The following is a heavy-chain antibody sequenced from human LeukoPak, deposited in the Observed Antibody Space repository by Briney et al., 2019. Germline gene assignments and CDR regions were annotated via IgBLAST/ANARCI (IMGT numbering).Heavy chain of an antibody. J-gene: IGHJ4*02. Sequence: GGSLRLSCAASGFTFSSYSMNWVRQAPGKGLEWVSSISSSSSYIYYADSVKGRFTISRDNAKNSLYLQMNSLRAEDTAVYYCAREPKTYYYDSGGQIDYWGQGTLVTVSS. CDR1: GFTFSSYS. V-gene: IGHV3-21*01. CDR3: AREPKTYYYDSGGQIDY. CDR2: ISSSSSYI. D-gene: IGHD3-22*01.